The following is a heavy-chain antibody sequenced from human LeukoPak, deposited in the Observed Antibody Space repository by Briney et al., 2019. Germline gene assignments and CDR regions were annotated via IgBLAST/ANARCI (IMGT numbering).Heavy chain of an antibody. CDR2: ISSSGSSI. D-gene: IGHD6-13*01. CDR1: GFTFSSYE. J-gene: IGHJ4*02. Sequence: GGSLRLSCAASGFTFSSYEMNWVRQAPGKGLEWVSYISSSGSSIYYADSVNGRFTISRDNAKNSLYLQMNSLRAEDTAVYYCARDLTAAAGDYWGQGTLVTVSS. V-gene: IGHV3-48*03. CDR3: ARDLTAAAGDY.